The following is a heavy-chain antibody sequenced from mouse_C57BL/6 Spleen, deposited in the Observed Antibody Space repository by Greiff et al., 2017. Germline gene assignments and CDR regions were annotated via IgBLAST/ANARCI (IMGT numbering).Heavy chain of an antibody. CDR1: GFSLTSYG. Sequence: VMLVESGPGLVQPSQSLSITCTVSGFSLTSYGVHWVRQSPGKGLEWLGVIWRGGSTDYNAAFMSRLSITKDNSKSQVFFKMNSLQADDTAIYYCAKNFYYYGSSPYYAMDYWGQGTSVTVSS. CDR2: IWRGGST. CDR3: AKNFYYYGSSPYYAMDY. V-gene: IGHV2-5*01. J-gene: IGHJ4*01. D-gene: IGHD1-1*01.